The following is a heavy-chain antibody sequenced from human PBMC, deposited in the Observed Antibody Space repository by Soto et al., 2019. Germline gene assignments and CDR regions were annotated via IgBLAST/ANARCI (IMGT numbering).Heavy chain of an antibody. Sequence: EVQLVESGGGLVKPGGSLRLSCAASGFTFSDAWMSWVRQAPGKGLEWVGHIKSKSDGGTTDYAAPVKGRFTISRDVSKNTLYLQMRSLKTEDTVVYYCTTEAYYYGSGSSLLDFWGQGTLVTVSS. D-gene: IGHD3-10*01. V-gene: IGHV3-15*01. CDR2: IKSKSDGGTT. CDR1: GFTFSDAW. J-gene: IGHJ4*02. CDR3: TTEAYYYGSGSSLLDF.